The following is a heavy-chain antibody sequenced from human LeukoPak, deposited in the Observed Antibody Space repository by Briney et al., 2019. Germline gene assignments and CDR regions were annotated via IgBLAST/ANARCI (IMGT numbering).Heavy chain of an antibody. D-gene: IGHD3-22*01. CDR1: GGTFSSYA. Sequence: ASVKVSCKASGGTFSSYAISWVRQAPGQGPEWMGGIISIFGTANYARKFQSRVTITADESMSTAYMELSSLRSEDTAVYYCARRNYYDNVFDYWGQGTLVTVSS. CDR2: IISIFGTA. CDR3: ARRNYYDNVFDY. J-gene: IGHJ4*02. V-gene: IGHV1-69*13.